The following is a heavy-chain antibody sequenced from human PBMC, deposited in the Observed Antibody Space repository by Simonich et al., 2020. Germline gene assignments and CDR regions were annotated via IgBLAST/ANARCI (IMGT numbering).Heavy chain of an antibody. D-gene: IGHD3-22*01. CDR3: AKDLGERITMIVVVIDAFDI. V-gene: IGHV3-23*01. CDR2: ISGSGGST. J-gene: IGHJ3*02. CDR1: GFTFSSYA. Sequence: GGGLVQPGGSLRLSCAAYGFTFSSYAMSWVRQGPGKGLEWVAAISGSGGSTNYANSVKGGFTISRDNSKNTLYLQMNSLRAEDTAVYYCAKDLGERITMIVVVIDAFDIWGQGTMVTVSS.